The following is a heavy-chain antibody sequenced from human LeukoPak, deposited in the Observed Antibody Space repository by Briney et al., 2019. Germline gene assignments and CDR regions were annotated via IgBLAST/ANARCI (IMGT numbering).Heavy chain of an antibody. CDR1: GFTFSSYA. V-gene: IGHV3-23*01. CDR3: AKDPGRNMLRGPDY. D-gene: IGHD3-10*01. J-gene: IGHJ4*02. CDR2: ISGSGGST. Sequence: GGSLRLSCAASGFTFSSYAMSWVRQAPGKGLEWVSAISGSGGSTYYADSVKGRFTISRDNSKNTLYLQMNSLRAEDTAVYYCAKDPGRNMLRGPDYWGQGTLVTVSS.